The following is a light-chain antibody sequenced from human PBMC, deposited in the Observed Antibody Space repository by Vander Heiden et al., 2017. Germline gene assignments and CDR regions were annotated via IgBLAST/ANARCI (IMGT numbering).Light chain of an antibody. CDR3: QQYESTPQA. J-gene: IGKJ3*01. CDR2: DAS. Sequence: DIQMTQSPSSLSASVGDRVTITCRASQDISNYLNWYQQKPGKAPKLLIYDASNLERGVPSRFSGSGSGTDFTLTISSLQPEDIATYYCQQYESTPQAFGPGTKVDIK. V-gene: IGKV1-33*01. CDR1: QDISNY.